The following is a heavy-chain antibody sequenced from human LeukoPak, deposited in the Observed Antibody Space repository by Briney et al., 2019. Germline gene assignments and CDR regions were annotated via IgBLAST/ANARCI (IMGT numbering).Heavy chain of an antibody. D-gene: IGHD2-21*01. CDR3: ARHYVFVWGGSSFDY. J-gene: IGHJ4*02. Sequence: SETLSLTCTVSGGSLSSYYWSWIRQPPGKGLERIGYIYYSGSTNYNPSLKSRVTISVDTSKNQFSLKLSSVTAADTAVYYCARHYVFVWGGSSFDYWGQGTLVTASS. CDR2: IYYSGST. CDR1: GGSLSSYY. V-gene: IGHV4-59*08.